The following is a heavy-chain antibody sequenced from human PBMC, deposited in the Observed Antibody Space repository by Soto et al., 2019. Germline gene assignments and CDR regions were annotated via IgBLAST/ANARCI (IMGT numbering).Heavy chain of an antibody. CDR3: ARDYYDSSATPNFDY. Sequence: SLRLSCAASGFRFSSYWMSWVRQAPGKGLEWVANIKQDGSEKYYVDSVKGRFTISRDNAKNSLYLQMNSLRAEDTAVYYCARDYYDSSATPNFDYWGQGTLVTVSS. V-gene: IGHV3-7*03. J-gene: IGHJ4*02. D-gene: IGHD3-22*01. CDR1: GFRFSSYW. CDR2: IKQDGSEK.